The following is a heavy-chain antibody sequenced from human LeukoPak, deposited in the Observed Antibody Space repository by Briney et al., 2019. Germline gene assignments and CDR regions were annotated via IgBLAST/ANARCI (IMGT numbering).Heavy chain of an antibody. J-gene: IGHJ6*02. CDR3: ASTPRIAAYYYGMDV. V-gene: IGHV1-69*13. D-gene: IGHD2-21*01. CDR1: GGTFSSCA. CDR2: IIPIFGTA. Sequence: SVKVSCKASGGTFSSCAISWVRQAPGQGLEWMGGIIPIFGTANYAQKFQGRVTITADESTSTAYMELSSLRSEDTAVYYCASTPRIAAYYYGMDVWGQGTTVTVSS.